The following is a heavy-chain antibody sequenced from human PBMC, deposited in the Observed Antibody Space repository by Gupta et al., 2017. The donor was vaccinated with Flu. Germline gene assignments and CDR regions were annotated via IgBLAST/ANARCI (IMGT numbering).Heavy chain of an antibody. J-gene: IGHJ4*02. CDR3: ANLPFDGGSYYRKQRGFLDY. Sequence: QVQLVESGGGVVQPGRSLRLSCAASGFTFSSYGMHWVRQAPGKGLEWVAVISYDGSNKYYADSVKGRFTISRDNSKNTLYLQMNSLRSEDTAVYYCANLPFDGGSYYRKQRGFLDYWGQGTLVTVSS. CDR2: ISYDGSNK. D-gene: IGHD1-26*01. CDR1: GFTFSSYG. V-gene: IGHV3-30*18.